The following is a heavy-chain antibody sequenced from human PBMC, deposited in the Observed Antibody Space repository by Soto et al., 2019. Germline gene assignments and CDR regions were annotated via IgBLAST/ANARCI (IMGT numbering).Heavy chain of an antibody. Sequence: GGSLRLSCAASGFTFSSYSMNWVRQAPGKGLEWVSYISSSSSTIYYADSVKGRFTISRDNAKNSLYLQMNSLRDEDTAVYYCAREDDSSGYYSFFDYWGQGTLVTVSS. CDR1: GFTFSSYS. CDR2: ISSSSSTI. V-gene: IGHV3-48*02. J-gene: IGHJ4*02. CDR3: AREDDSSGYYSFFDY. D-gene: IGHD3-22*01.